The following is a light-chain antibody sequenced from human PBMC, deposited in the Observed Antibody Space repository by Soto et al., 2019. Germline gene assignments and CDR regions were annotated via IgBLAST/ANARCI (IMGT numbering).Light chain of an antibody. Sequence: EIVMTQSPATLSVSPGERATLSCRASQTVSSNLAWYQQRPGQAPRLLIYGASSRATGIPDRFSGSGSGTDFTLTISRLEHEDFAVYYCQQRSNWRITFGQGTRLEIK. CDR3: QQRSNWRIT. J-gene: IGKJ5*01. CDR1: QTVSSN. V-gene: IGKV3-11*01. CDR2: GAS.